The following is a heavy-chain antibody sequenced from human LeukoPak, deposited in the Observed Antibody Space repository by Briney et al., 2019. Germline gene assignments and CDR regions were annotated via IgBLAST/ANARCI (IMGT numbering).Heavy chain of an antibody. J-gene: IGHJ4*02. V-gene: IGHV1-46*01. Sequence: ASVKVSCKASGYTFTSYYMHWVRQAPGQGLEWMGVINPSGGSTSYAQKFQGRVTMTRDTSTSTVYMELSSLRPEDTAVYYCARDFGVAAAGPKTNPSLILDYWGQGTLVTVSS. CDR1: GYTFTSYY. CDR3: ARDFGVAAAGPKTNPSLILDY. D-gene: IGHD6-13*01. CDR2: INPSGGST.